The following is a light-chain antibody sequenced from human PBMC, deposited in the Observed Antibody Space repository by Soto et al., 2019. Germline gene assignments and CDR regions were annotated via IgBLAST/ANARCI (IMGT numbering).Light chain of an antibody. CDR1: SGSIASNY. J-gene: IGLJ2*01. CDR3: QSYDSSNRDVV. V-gene: IGLV6-57*04. CDR2: EDN. Sequence: NFMLTQPHSVSESPGKTVTISCTRSSGSIASNYVQWYQQRPGSAPTTVIYEDNQRPSGVPDRFSGSIDSSSNSASLTIXXXXXXXXXDYYCQSYDSSNRDVVFGGGTKLTVL.